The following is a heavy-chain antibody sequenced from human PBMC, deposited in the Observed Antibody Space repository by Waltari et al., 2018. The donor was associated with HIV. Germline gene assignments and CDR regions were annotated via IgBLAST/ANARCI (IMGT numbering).Heavy chain of an antibody. CDR3: TTEEGYGSGSYLDY. D-gene: IGHD3-10*01. J-gene: IGHJ4*02. CDR2: IKSKSDGGTT. V-gene: IGHV3-15*01. Sequence: EVHLVESGGDLLKPGGCLRLSCAAPGFPFSTAWMTWVRQAQGKGLEWVGRIKSKSDGGTTDYNAAVKGRFTISRDDSKTTLFLQMNSLKTEDTAVYYCTTEEGYGSGSYLDYWGQGTPLTVSS. CDR1: GFPFSTAW.